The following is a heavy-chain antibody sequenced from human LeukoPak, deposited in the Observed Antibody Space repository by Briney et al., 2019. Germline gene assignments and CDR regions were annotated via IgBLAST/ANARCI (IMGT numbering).Heavy chain of an antibody. Sequence: ASVKVSCKASGYTFTGYYMHWVRQAPGQGLEWMGWINPNSGGTNYAQKFQGRVTMTRDTSISTVYMELSSLRSEDTAVYYCAREEGYSYGRTLDYWGQGTLVTVSS. J-gene: IGHJ4*02. D-gene: IGHD5-18*01. V-gene: IGHV1-2*02. CDR3: AREEGYSYGRTLDY. CDR2: INPNSGGT. CDR1: GYTFTGYY.